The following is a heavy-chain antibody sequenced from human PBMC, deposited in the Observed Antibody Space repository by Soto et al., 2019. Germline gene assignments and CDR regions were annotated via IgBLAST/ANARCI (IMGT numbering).Heavy chain of an antibody. V-gene: IGHV4-39*01. CDR3: SSQQPTTYYYYYYMDV. CDR2: VYYSGST. J-gene: IGHJ6*03. D-gene: IGHD6-13*01. Sequence: SETLSLTCTVSGGSVSSSSYYWGWVRQPPGKGLEWIGSVYYSGSTYYNPSLESRVTISVDTSKNQFSLKLSSVTAADSVVYYCSSQQPTTYYYYYYMDVWGKGTTVTVSS. CDR1: GGSVSSSSYY.